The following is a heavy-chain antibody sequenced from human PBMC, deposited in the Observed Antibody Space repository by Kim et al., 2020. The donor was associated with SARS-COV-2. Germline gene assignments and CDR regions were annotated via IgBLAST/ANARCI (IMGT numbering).Heavy chain of an antibody. CDR2: ISATASGS. CDR1: GFTFASYA. Sequence: EGSLRLSCAASGFTFASYAMSWVRQAPGKGLEWVSGISATASGSYYGDSVKGRFTISRDNSRNTLYLQMNSLRVEDTAVYFCAKDQRSRGALGEYYFDYWGQGTPVTVSS. V-gene: IGHV3-23*01. D-gene: IGHD3-16*01. CDR3: AKDQRSRGALGEYYFDY. J-gene: IGHJ4*02.